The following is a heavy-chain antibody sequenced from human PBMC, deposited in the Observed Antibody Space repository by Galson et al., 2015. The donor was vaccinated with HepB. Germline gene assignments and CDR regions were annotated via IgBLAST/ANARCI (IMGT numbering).Heavy chain of an antibody. CDR3: ASFYGSGYFDI. Sequence: SLRLSCAASGFTFSDYYMSWIRQAPGKGLEWVSYISSSSSYTNYADSVKGRFTISRDNAKNSLYLQMNSLRAEDTAVYYCASFYGSGYFDIWGQGTMVTVSS. D-gene: IGHD3-10*01. CDR2: ISSSSSYT. V-gene: IGHV3-11*06. CDR1: GFTFSDYY. J-gene: IGHJ3*02.